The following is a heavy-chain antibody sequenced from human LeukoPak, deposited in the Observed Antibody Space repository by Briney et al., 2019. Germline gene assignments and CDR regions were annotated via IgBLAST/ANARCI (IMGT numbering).Heavy chain of an antibody. D-gene: IGHD3-10*01. J-gene: IGHJ3*02. Sequence: GESLKISCKGSGYSSTSYWFSWVRQMPGKGLEWMGRIDPSDSYTNYSPSFQGHVTISADKSISTAYLQWSSLKASDTAMYYCARRRGGSEDAFDIWGQGTMVTVSS. CDR2: IDPSDSYT. V-gene: IGHV5-10-1*01. CDR3: ARRRGGSEDAFDI. CDR1: GYSSTSYW.